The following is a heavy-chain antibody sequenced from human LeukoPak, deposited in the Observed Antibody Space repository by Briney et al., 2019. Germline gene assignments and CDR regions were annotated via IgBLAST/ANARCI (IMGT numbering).Heavy chain of an antibody. Sequence: PGGSLRLSCAASGFTFSSYWMSRVRQAPGKGLEWVSYISSSSSTIYYADSVKGRFTISRDNAKNSLYLQVNSLRAEDTAVYYCTTSLPHVVDVTTSDGGNWGQGTLVTVSS. J-gene: IGHJ4*02. CDR2: ISSSSSTI. CDR3: TTSLPHVVDVTTSDGGN. V-gene: IGHV3-48*04. D-gene: IGHD2-21*02. CDR1: GFTFSSYW.